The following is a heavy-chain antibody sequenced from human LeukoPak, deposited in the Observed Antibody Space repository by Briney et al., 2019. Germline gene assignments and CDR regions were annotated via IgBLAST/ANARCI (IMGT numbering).Heavy chain of an antibody. CDR3: ARERYTSGPGSWFDP. CDR1: GFTFSDYY. Sequence: NPGGSLRLSCAASGFTFSDYYMNWIRQAPGKGLEWVSAIYSGGSTYYADSVKGRFTISRDNSKNTLYLQMNSLRAEDTAVYYCARERYTSGPGSWFDPWGQGTLVTVSS. D-gene: IGHD6-19*01. CDR2: IYSGGST. J-gene: IGHJ5*02. V-gene: IGHV3-66*01.